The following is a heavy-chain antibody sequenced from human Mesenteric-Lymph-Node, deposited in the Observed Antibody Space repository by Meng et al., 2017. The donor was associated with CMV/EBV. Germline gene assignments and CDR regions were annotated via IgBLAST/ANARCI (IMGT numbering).Heavy chain of an antibody. D-gene: IGHD1-20*01. CDR3: ARSPYDWNPGGGYCFDY. Sequence: ASVKVSCKASGYTFTTYYIHWVRQAPGQGLEWLGIINPLGGSTRYAQKLQGRLTMTRDTSTSTVNMEVSSLRSEDTAVYYCARSPYDWNPGGGYCFDYWGQGTLVTVSS. CDR2: INPLGGST. J-gene: IGHJ4*02. V-gene: IGHV1-46*01. CDR1: GYTFTTYY.